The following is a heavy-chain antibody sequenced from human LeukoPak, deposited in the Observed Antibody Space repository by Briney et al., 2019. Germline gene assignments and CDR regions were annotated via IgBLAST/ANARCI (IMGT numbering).Heavy chain of an antibody. CDR1: GFTFSNYW. D-gene: IGHD3-10*01. CDR3: ANDNTMIRGIIYYGMDV. V-gene: IGHV3-23*01. CDR2: ISGSGGST. Sequence: GGSLRLSCVTSGFTFSNYWMKWVRQAPGKGLEWVSTISGSGGSTYYADSVTGRFTISRDNSKNTLYLQMNSLRAEDTAVYYCANDNTMIRGIIYYGMDVWGQGTTVTVSS. J-gene: IGHJ6*02.